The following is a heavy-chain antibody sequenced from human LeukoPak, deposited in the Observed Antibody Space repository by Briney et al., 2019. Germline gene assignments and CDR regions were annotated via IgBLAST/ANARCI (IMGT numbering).Heavy chain of an antibody. CDR3: ARDSMTTVTSAY. D-gene: IGHD4-11*01. V-gene: IGHV3-21*01. J-gene: IGHJ4*02. Sequence: GGSLRLSCAASGFTFSSYSMNWVRQAPGKGLEWVSSISSSSSYICYADSVKGRFTISRDNAKNSLYLQMNSLRAEDTAVYYCARDSMTTVTSAYRGQGTLVTVSS. CDR2: ISSSSSYI. CDR1: GFTFSSYS.